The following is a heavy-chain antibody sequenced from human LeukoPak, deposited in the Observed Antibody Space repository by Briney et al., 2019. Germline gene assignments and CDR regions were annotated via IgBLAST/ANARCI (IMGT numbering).Heavy chain of an antibody. V-gene: IGHV4-39*01. Sequence: SETLSLNCSVSGGSMSGDSYFWGLIRQPPGKGLERIGGVSNSGNNYYNPSLKSRVTISVHTSKIQFSLRLTSVTAADTAVYYCGRQLLYYYDGSDYYHAFDVWGPGALVTVSS. CDR1: GGSMSGDSYF. CDR2: VSNSGNN. J-gene: IGHJ3*01. D-gene: IGHD3-22*01. CDR3: GRQLLYYYDGSDYYHAFDV.